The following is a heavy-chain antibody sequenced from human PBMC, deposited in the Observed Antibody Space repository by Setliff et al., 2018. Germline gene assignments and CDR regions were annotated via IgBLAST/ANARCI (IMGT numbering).Heavy chain of an antibody. CDR3: AKAPYASATPCWFDP. V-gene: IGHV3-30*18. Sequence: GGSLRLSCAASGFTVSSFSMHWVRQAPVKGLDWVATLSDDGSNEFYADSVRGRFTISRDKIKSTLYLQMNSLRVEDTAMYYCAKAPYASATPCWFDPWGQGTLVTVSS. CDR1: GFTVSSFS. D-gene: IGHD2-2*01. J-gene: IGHJ5*02. CDR2: LSDDGSNE.